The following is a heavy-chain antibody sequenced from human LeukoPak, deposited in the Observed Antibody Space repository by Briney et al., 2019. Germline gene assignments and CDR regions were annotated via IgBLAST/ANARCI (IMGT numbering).Heavy chain of an antibody. CDR2: IYYSGST. CDR1: GGSISSYY. D-gene: IGHD2-8*02. CDR3: ASHTAGGPYCYYGMDV. Sequence: SETLSLTCTVSGGSISSYYWSWIRQPPGKGLEWIGYIYYSGSTNYNPSLKSRVTISVDTSKNQFSLKLSSVTAADTAVYYCASHTAGGPYCYYGMDVWGQGTTVTVSS. J-gene: IGHJ6*02. V-gene: IGHV4-59*01.